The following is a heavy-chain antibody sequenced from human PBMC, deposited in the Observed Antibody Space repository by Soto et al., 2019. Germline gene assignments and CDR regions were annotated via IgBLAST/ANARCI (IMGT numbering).Heavy chain of an antibody. J-gene: IGHJ4*02. Sequence: QVQLQESGPGLVKPSETLSLTCTVSGGSISSYYWSWIRQPPGKGLEWIGYIYYSGSTNYNPSLKSRVTISVDTSKNQFSLKLSSVTAADTAVYYCARGRGYYDFWSGYYLLDYWGQGTLVTVSS. CDR2: IYYSGST. CDR3: ARGRGYYDFWSGYYLLDY. D-gene: IGHD3-3*01. V-gene: IGHV4-59*01. CDR1: GGSISSYY.